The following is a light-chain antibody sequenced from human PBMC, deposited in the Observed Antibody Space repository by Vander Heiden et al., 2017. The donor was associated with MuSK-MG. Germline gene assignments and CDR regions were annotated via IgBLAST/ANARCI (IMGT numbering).Light chain of an antibody. V-gene: IGKV2-28*01. J-gene: IGKJ2*01. CDR2: VGS. Sequence: IVITQSPPPLPAIAGKPTSISCRSRHSLMHSNGYIYLYWHLQKPGQSTQLLIDVGSNRASGVPDRCSGSGSGTDFTLKSSRVEAEDVGVYYCMQSLQTPYTFGQGTKLEIK. CDR1: HSLMHSNGYIY. CDR3: MQSLQTPYT.